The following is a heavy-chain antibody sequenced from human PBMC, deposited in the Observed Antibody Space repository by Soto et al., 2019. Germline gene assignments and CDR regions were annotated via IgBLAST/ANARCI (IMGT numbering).Heavy chain of an antibody. Sequence: EVQLLESGGGLVQPGGSLRLSCAASGFTFSVFAMSWVRQAPGKGLELVSTISGRGENTYYADSVKSRFTISRDNSKNTLNPQMNSLRGEDTAVYYCAKDRGTGDYGVNAVDIWGQGTMVTLAS. CDR3: AKDRGTGDYGVNAVDI. J-gene: IGHJ3*02. V-gene: IGHV3-23*01. D-gene: IGHD4-17*01. CDR1: GFTFSVFA. CDR2: ISGRGENT.